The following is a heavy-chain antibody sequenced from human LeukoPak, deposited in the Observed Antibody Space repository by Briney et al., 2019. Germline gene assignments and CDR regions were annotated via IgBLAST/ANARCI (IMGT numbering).Heavy chain of an antibody. CDR1: GFTFSSYG. CDR2: IWYDGSNK. J-gene: IGHJ4*02. V-gene: IGHV3-33*06. Sequence: GRSLRLSCAASGFTFSSYGMRWVRQAPGKGLEWVAVIWYDGSNKYYADSVKGRFTISRDNSKNTLYLQMNSLRAEDTAVYYCAKDKEWLTYFDYWGQGTLVTVSS. CDR3: AKDKEWLTYFDY. D-gene: IGHD3-3*01.